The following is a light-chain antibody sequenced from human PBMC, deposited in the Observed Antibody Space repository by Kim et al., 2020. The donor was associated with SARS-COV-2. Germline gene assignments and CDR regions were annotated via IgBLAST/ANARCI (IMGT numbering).Light chain of an antibody. V-gene: IGLV3-21*04. CDR2: YDS. CDR3: QVWDSSSDHWV. J-gene: IGLJ3*02. CDR1: NIGSKS. Sequence: SYELTQPPSVSVAPGETARITCGGNNIGSKSVHWYQQKPGQAPVLVIYYDSDRPSRIPERFSGSKSGNTATLAISRVEAGDEADYYCQVWDSSSDHWV.